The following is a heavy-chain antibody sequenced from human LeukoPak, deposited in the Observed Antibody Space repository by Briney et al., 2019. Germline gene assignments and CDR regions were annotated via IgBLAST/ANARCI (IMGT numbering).Heavy chain of an antibody. CDR1: GYTFTSYD. Sequence: ASVKVSCKASGYTFTSYDINWVRQATGQGLEWMGWMNPNSGNTGYAQKFQGRVTMTRNTSISTAYMELSSLRSEDTAVYYCASGFHRYSSSWSLPFDIWGQGTMVTVSS. D-gene: IGHD6-13*01. V-gene: IGHV1-8*01. CDR3: ASGFHRYSSSWSLPFDI. J-gene: IGHJ3*02. CDR2: MNPNSGNT.